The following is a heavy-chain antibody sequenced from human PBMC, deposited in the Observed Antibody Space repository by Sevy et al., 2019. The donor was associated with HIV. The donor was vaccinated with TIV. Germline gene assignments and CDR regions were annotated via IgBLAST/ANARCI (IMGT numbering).Heavy chain of an antibody. J-gene: IGHJ4*02. Sequence: ASVKVSCKVSGHTLTEFSMHWVRQAPGKGLEWMGTFDPEDGKRVHAQNFQGRVTMTEDTSTDTAYMGLGSLRSEDTAVYYCTTTKDYYDSSGYPFDYWGQGTLVTVSS. CDR3: TTTKDYYDSSGYPFDY. D-gene: IGHD3-22*01. V-gene: IGHV1-24*01. CDR2: FDPEDGKR. CDR1: GHTLTEFS.